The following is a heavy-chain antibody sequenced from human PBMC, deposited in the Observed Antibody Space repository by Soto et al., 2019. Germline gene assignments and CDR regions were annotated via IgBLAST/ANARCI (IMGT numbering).Heavy chain of an antibody. Sequence: SVKVSCTASGDRFSTYAFNCLRQAPGQGLEWLGGIMTFFGAAMYAQKFQGRVTITADELTTTVYMELSGLRYEDTAVYYCARGGKERFRGPGMDVWGQGTTVTVSS. CDR1: GDRFSTYA. CDR3: ARGGKERFRGPGMDV. J-gene: IGHJ6*02. D-gene: IGHD1-1*01. V-gene: IGHV1-69*13. CDR2: IMTFFGAA.